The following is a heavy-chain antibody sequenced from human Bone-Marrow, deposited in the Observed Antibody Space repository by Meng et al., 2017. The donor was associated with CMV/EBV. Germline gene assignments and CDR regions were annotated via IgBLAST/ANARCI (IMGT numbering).Heavy chain of an antibody. J-gene: IGHJ5*02. Sequence: QGHVVQSGEGGKEPGVSVKVSCKASGYTFTSYGISWVRQAPGQGLEWMGWISAYNGNTNYAQKLQGRVTMTTDTSTSTAYMELRSLRSDDTAVYYCAREGRIAVAGLHWFDPWGQGTLVTVSS. CDR2: ISAYNGNT. V-gene: IGHV1-18*01. CDR1: GYTFTSYG. D-gene: IGHD6-19*01. CDR3: AREGRIAVAGLHWFDP.